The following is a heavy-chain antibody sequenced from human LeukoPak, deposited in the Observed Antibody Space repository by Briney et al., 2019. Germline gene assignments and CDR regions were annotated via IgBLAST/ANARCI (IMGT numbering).Heavy chain of an antibody. Sequence: GGSLRLSCAASGFTFSSYAMSWVRQAPGKGLEWVSTISGRDDSAYYADSVKGWFTISRDNSKNTLYLQVNSLRAEDTAVYYCARSGLNRFDYWGQGTLVTVSS. V-gene: IGHV3-23*01. J-gene: IGHJ4*02. CDR3: ARSGLNRFDY. D-gene: IGHD2-15*01. CDR1: GFTFSSYA. CDR2: ISGRDDSA.